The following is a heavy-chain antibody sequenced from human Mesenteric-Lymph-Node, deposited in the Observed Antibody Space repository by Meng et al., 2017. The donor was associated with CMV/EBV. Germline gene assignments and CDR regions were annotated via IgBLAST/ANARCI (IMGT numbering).Heavy chain of an antibody. CDR1: GFTFSSYW. CDR3: VRARSGGLDY. Sequence: GESLKISCAASGFTFSSYWMHWVRQAPGKGLVWVSRINSDESSTNYADSVKGRFTISRDNAKNTLYLQINSLRAEDTALYYCVRARSGGLDYWGQGTLVTVSS. D-gene: IGHD2-15*01. J-gene: IGHJ4*02. CDR2: INSDESST. V-gene: IGHV3-74*01.